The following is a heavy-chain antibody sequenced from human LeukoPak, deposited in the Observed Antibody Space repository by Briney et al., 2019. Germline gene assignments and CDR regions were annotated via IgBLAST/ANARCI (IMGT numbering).Heavy chain of an antibody. CDR2: ISGYNGDT. D-gene: IGHD3-22*01. Sequence: SVKVSCKASGYSFNNYGISWVRQAPGQGLEWMGWISGYNGDTKFAQKFQGRVTITTDKSTTTASMELRSLRSDDTAVYFCAREYYYDTSGYYSAYYNYGMDVWGQGTTVTVSS. V-gene: IGHV1-18*01. J-gene: IGHJ6*02. CDR1: GYSFNNYG. CDR3: AREYYYDTSGYYSAYYNYGMDV.